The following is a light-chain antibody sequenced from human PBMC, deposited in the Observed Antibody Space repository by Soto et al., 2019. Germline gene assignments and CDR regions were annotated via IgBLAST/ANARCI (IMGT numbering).Light chain of an antibody. V-gene: IGKV3-11*01. CDR1: QRVSSY. Sequence: EIVLTQSPATLSLSPGERATLSCRASQRVSSYLAWFQQKPGQAPRLLIYDASNSATGIPARFSGSGSGTDFTLTISSLEPEDFAVYYCQQRSTWPLTFGGGTKVEIK. CDR2: DAS. CDR3: QQRSTWPLT. J-gene: IGKJ4*01.